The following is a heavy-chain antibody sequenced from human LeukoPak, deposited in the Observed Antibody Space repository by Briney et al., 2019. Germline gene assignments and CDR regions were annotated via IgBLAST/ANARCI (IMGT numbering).Heavy chain of an antibody. J-gene: IGHJ5*02. Sequence: GRSLRLSCAASGFTFSSYGMHWVRQAPGKGLEGVAVISYDGSNKYYADSVKGRFTISRDNSKNTLYLQMNSLRAEDTAVYYCAKAYYYGSGTPFDPWGQGTLVTVSS. V-gene: IGHV3-30*18. CDR3: AKAYYYGSGTPFDP. D-gene: IGHD3-10*01. CDR1: GFTFSSYG. CDR2: ISYDGSNK.